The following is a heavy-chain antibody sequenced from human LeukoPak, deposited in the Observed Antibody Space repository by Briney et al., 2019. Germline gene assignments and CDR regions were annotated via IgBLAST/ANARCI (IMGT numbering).Heavy chain of an antibody. D-gene: IGHD4-11*01. CDR3: ARATTLKYSTADY. V-gene: IGHV1-69*05. CDR1: GGTFSSYA. J-gene: IGHJ4*02. CDR2: IIPIFGTA. Sequence: SVKVSCKASGGTFSSYAISWVRQAPGQGLEWMGGIIPIFGTANYAQKLQGRVTMTTDTSTSTAYMELRSLRSDDTAVYYCARATTLKYSTADYWGQETLVIVSS.